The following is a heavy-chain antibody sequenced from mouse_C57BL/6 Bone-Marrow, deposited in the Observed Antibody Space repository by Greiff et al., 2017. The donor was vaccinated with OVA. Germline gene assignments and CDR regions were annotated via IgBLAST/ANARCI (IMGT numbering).Heavy chain of an antibody. V-gene: IGHV1-55*01. CDR3: ARGVYYYGSSYVWFAY. CDR1: GYTFTSYW. D-gene: IGHD1-1*01. Sequence: QVQLQQSGAELVKPGASVKMSCKASGYTFTSYWITWVKQRPGQGLEWIGDIYPGSGSTNYNEKFKSKATLTVDTSSSTAYMQLSSLTSEDSAVYYCARGVYYYGSSYVWFAYWGQGTLVTVSA. CDR2: IYPGSGST. J-gene: IGHJ3*01.